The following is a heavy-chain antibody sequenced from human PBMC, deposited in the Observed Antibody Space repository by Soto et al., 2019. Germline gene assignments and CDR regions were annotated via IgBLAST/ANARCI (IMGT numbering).Heavy chain of an antibody. Sequence: PGGSLRLSCAASGFTVSSNYMSWVRQAPGKGLEWVSVIYSGGSTYYADSVKGRFTISRDNSKNTLYLQTNSLRAEDTAVYYCAREHYDFWSGNYYYYGMDVWGQGTTVTV. CDR3: AREHYDFWSGNYYYYGMDV. J-gene: IGHJ6*02. CDR2: IYSGGST. CDR1: GFTVSSNY. D-gene: IGHD3-3*01. V-gene: IGHV3-53*01.